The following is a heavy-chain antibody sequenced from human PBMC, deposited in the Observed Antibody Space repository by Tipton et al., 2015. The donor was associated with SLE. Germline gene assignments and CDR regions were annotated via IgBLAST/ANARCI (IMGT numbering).Heavy chain of an antibody. D-gene: IGHD2-2*01. J-gene: IGHJ6*03. Sequence: TLSLTCTVSGGSFSSGPYYWGWVRQPPGKGLEWIGNIYYSGSTFYNPSLKSRVTISVDTSKNQFSLKLSSVTAADTAVYYCARGYQLPLGPYYYYYMDVWGKGTTVTVSS. CDR2: IYYSGST. CDR1: GGSFSSGPYY. V-gene: IGHV4-39*07. CDR3: ARGYQLPLGPYYYYYMDV.